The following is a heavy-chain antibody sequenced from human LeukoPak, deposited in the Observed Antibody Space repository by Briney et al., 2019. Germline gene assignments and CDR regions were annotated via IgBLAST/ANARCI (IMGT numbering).Heavy chain of an antibody. J-gene: IGHJ4*02. D-gene: IGHD3-16*02. CDR2: IYYSGST. CDR1: GGSISSYY. Sequence: SETLSLTCTVSGGSISSYYWSWLRQPPGKGLEWIGYIYYSGSTNYNPSLKSRVTISVDTSKNQFSLKLSSVTAADTAVYYCAREHYDYVWGSYRYIAWGYWGQGTLVTVSS. V-gene: IGHV4-59*01. CDR3: AREHYDYVWGSYRYIAWGY.